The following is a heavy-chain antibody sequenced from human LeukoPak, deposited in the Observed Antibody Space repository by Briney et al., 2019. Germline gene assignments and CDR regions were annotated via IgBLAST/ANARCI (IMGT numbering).Heavy chain of an antibody. CDR1: GYTFTSYD. CDR3: AGGSSGRYGRDY. Sequence: ASVKVSCKASGYTFTSYDINWVRQATGQGLEWMGWMNPNSGNTGYVQKFQGRVAMTRDTSTNTAYMELSSLRSEDTAVYYCAGGSSGRYGRDYWGQGTLVTVSS. V-gene: IGHV1-8*01. CDR2: MNPNSGNT. D-gene: IGHD1-26*01. J-gene: IGHJ4*02.